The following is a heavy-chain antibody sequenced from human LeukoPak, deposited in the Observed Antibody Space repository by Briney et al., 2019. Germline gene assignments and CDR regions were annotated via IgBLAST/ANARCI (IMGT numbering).Heavy chain of an antibody. CDR2: ISNSGSAI. D-gene: IGHD2-2*01. CDR1: GFTFSDYE. V-gene: IGHV3-48*03. J-gene: IGHJ5*02. Sequence: QPGGSLRLSCAASGFTFSDYEMNWVRQAPGKGLEWVSFISNSGSAIYYADSVKGRFTISRDNAKNSLYLQMNSLRAEDTAVYYCARAVAVPAGSWFDPWGQGTLVTVSP. CDR3: ARAVAVPAGSWFDP.